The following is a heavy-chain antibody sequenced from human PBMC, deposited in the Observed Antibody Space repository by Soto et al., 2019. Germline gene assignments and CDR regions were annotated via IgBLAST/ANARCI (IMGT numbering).Heavy chain of an antibody. CDR2: IFYDGYT. J-gene: IGHJ4*02. V-gene: IGHV4-39*01. Sequence: LQLQESGPGLVMPSETLSLTCTVSGDSISGSPYFWGWIRQPPGKSLEWIGSIFYDGYTLYTPSLRSRVTISVDTSKNQFSLKLASVSAADTATYFCARLQAAVPHYWGQGTLGTVSS. D-gene: IGHD6-13*01. CDR3: ARLQAAVPHY. CDR1: GDSISGSPYF.